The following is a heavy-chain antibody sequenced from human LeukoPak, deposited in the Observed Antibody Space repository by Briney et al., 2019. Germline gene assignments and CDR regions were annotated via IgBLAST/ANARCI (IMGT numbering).Heavy chain of an antibody. CDR3: ASLNGYGDYVGNYFDY. D-gene: IGHD4-17*01. Sequence: GGSLRLSCAASGFTFSSYEMNWVRQAPGKGLEWVSYISSSGSTIYYADSVKGRSTISRDNAKNSLYLQMNSLRAEDTAVYYCASLNGYGDYVGNYFDYWGQGTLVTVSS. V-gene: IGHV3-48*03. CDR1: GFTFSSYE. CDR2: ISSSGSTI. J-gene: IGHJ4*02.